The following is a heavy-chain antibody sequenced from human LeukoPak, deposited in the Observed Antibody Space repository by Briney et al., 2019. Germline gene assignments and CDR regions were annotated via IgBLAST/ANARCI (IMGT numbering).Heavy chain of an antibody. V-gene: IGHV3-15*01. CDR2: IKTVAGGGAT. Sequence: GGSLRLSCAASGCAFSNDWMSWVRQAPGKGLEWVGRIKTVAGGGATDYTAPVKGRFTISRDDSKNMLYLQMNNLKIEDTAVYYCATATADNTWGQGTLVTVSS. D-gene: IGHD2-15*01. J-gene: IGHJ5*02. CDR1: GCAFSNDW. CDR3: ATATADNT.